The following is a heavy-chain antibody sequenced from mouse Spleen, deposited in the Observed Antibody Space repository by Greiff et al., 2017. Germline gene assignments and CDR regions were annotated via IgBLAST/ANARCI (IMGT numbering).Heavy chain of an antibody. CDR2: ISSGSSTI. V-gene: IGHV5-17*01. Sequence: EVKLVESGGGLVKPGGSLKLSCAASGFTFSDYGMHWVRQAPEKGLEWVAYISSGSSTIYYADTVKGRFTISRDNAKNTLFLQMTSLRSEDTAMYYCARGNYYGSSPDCYFDVWGTGTTVPVSS. CDR3: ARGNYYGSSPDCYFDV. J-gene: IGHJ1*03. CDR1: GFTFSDYG. D-gene: IGHD1-1*01.